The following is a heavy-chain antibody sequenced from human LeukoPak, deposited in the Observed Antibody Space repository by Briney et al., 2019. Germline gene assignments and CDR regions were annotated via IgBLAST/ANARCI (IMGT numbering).Heavy chain of an antibody. CDR3: AREQGQPAMDV. CDR2: INSDGSST. CDR1: GFTFSSYW. D-gene: IGHD6-13*01. Sequence: GGSLRLSCAASGFTFSSYWMHWVRQAPGKGLVWVSRINSDGSSTSYADSVKGRFTISRDNAKNTLYLQMNSLRAEDTAVYYCAREQGQPAMDVWGKGTTVTVSS. V-gene: IGHV3-74*01. J-gene: IGHJ6*03.